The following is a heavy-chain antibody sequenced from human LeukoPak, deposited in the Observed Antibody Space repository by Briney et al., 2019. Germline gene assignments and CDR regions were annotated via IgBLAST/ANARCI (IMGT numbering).Heavy chain of an antibody. CDR1: GGSISSYY. D-gene: IGHD6-6*01. J-gene: IGHJ4*02. V-gene: IGHV4-59*12. Sequence: PSETLSLTCTVSGGSISSYYWSWIRQPPGKGLEWIGYIYHSGSTYYNPSLKSRVTISVDRSKNQFSLKLSSVTAADTAVYYCARSILEYSSSYYFDYWGQGTLVTVSS. CDR2: IYHSGST. CDR3: ARSILEYSSSYYFDY.